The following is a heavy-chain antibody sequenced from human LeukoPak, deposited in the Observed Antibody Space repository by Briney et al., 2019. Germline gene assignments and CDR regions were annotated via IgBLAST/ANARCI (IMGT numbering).Heavy chain of an antibody. J-gene: IGHJ6*03. CDR1: GFTFSSYW. V-gene: IGHV3-74*01. CDR3: AREDGSGSFYYYYYYYMDV. CDR2: INTDGSST. D-gene: IGHD3-10*01. Sequence: PGGSLRLSCAASGFTFSSYWMHWVRQAPGKGLVWVSRINTDGSSTSYADSVKGRFTISRDNAKNTLYLQMNSLRAEDTAAYYCAREDGSGSFYYYYYYYMDVWGKGTTVTVSS.